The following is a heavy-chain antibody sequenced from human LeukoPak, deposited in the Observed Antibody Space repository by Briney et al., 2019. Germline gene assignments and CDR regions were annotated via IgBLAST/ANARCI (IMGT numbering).Heavy chain of an antibody. V-gene: IGHV4-30-4*01. Sequence: SQTLSLTCTVSGGSISSGDYYWSWIRQPPGKGLEWIGYIYYSGSTYYNPSLKSRVTISVDTSKNQFSLKLSSLTAADTAVYYCARYRYGSGSYLNWFDLWGQGTLVTVSS. D-gene: IGHD3-10*01. CDR3: ARYRYGSGSYLNWFDL. J-gene: IGHJ5*02. CDR1: GGSISSGDYY. CDR2: IYYSGST.